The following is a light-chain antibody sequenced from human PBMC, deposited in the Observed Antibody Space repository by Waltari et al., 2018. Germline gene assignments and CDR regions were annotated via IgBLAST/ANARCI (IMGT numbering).Light chain of an antibody. Sequence: EVVLTQSPGSLSLSPGERATPSCRPSQSIMRSHLAWYQQKPGQAPRLLIYGASIRATGIPDRFSGSGSGADFTLTIDRLEPEDFAVYYCHQYGTSPRWTFGQGT. CDR3: HQYGTSPRWT. CDR1: QSIMRSH. V-gene: IGKV3-20*01. CDR2: GAS. J-gene: IGKJ1*01.